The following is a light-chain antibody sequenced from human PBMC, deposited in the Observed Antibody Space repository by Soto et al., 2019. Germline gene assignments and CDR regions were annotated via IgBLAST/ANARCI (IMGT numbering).Light chain of an antibody. CDR3: QQRSNWS. CDR2: AAS. J-gene: IGKJ5*01. V-gene: IGKV3-15*01. Sequence: PGERASLSCGASQSSSSSFLAWYQQKPGQPPRLLIYAASTRATDVPARFSGGGSETEFTLTISSLQSEDFAVYYCQQRSNWSFGQGTRLEIK. CDR1: QSSSSS.